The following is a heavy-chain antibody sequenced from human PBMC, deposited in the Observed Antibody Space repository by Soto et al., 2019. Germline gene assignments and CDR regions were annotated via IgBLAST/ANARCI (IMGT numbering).Heavy chain of an antibody. V-gene: IGHV3-23*01. D-gene: IGHD5-12*01. CDR3: AEKFWDGYNTDY. Sequence: PGGSLRLSCAASGFTFSSYAMSWVRQAPGKGLEWVSAISGSGGSTYYADSVKGRFTISRDNSKNTLYLQMNSLRAEDTAVYYCAEKFWDGYNTDYWGQGTLVTVSS. CDR2: ISGSGGST. J-gene: IGHJ4*02. CDR1: GFTFSSYA.